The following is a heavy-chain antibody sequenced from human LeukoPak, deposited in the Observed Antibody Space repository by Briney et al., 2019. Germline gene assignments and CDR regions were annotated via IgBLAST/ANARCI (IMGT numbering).Heavy chain of an antibody. Sequence: GGSLRLSCITSGFTFGDYGLSWVRQAPGKGLEWVSAISGSGGSTYYADSVKGRFTISRDNSKNTLYLQMNSLRAEDTAVYYCAKDRARDGYNPYFDYWGQGTLVTVSS. V-gene: IGHV3-23*01. CDR2: ISGSGGST. CDR1: GFTFGDYG. D-gene: IGHD5-24*01. CDR3: AKDRARDGYNPYFDY. J-gene: IGHJ4*02.